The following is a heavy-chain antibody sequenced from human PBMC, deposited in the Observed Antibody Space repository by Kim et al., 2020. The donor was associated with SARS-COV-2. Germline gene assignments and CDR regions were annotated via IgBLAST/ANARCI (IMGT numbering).Heavy chain of an antibody. J-gene: IGHJ4*02. Sequence: SETLSLTCAVSGASISSNWWAWVRQPPGKGLEWIGEIYHSGRTNYNPSLKSRITVSIDKSRNQFSLKLNYVTAADTALYYCASGYGAGGSRDFFDYWGQGTLVTVS. CDR2: IYHSGRT. CDR1: GASISSNW. D-gene: IGHD3-10*01. V-gene: IGHV4-4*02. CDR3: ASGYGAGGSRDFFDY.